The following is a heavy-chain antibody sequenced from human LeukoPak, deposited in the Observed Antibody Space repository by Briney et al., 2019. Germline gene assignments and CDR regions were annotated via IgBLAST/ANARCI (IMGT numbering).Heavy chain of an antibody. J-gene: IGHJ4*02. CDR2: IYHSGST. Sequence: PSETLSLTCTVSGGSISSSSYYWGWIRQPPGKGLEWIGSIYHSGSTYYNPSLKSRVTISVDTSKNQFSLKLSSVTAADTAVYYCARRRSGYYYERDYWGQGTLVTVSS. CDR3: ARRRSGYYYERDY. V-gene: IGHV4-39*07. CDR1: GGSISSSSYY. D-gene: IGHD3-22*01.